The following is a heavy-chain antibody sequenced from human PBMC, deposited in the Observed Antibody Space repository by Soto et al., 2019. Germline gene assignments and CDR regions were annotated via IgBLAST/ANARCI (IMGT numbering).Heavy chain of an antibody. D-gene: IGHD1-26*01. CDR1: GGSVSNDAYY. J-gene: IGHJ4*02. CDR2: IYHSGST. Sequence: QVQLQESGPGLVKPSETLSLTCIVSGGSVSNDAYYWSWIRQPPGKGLEWIGYIYHSGSTYYNPSLKRRVTIPADTSANQFSLKVSSVTAADTAVYYCARLGIGWEFPFDYWGQGTLVNVSS. CDR3: ARLGIGWEFPFDY. V-gene: IGHV4-61*08.